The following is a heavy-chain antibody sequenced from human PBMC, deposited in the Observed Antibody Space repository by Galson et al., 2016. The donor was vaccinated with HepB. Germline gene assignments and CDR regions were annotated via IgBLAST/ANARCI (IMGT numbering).Heavy chain of an antibody. CDR1: GGSVSSGSYY. D-gene: IGHD6-6*01. Sequence: ETLSLTCTVSGGSVSSGSYYWSWIRQPPGKGLEWIGFIYYTGITTYNPSLKSPVTISADTSKNQFSLKLNTVTAADAAVYYWARGWRSAVRLTRLDPWGQGTQVTIAS. V-gene: IGHV4-61*01. J-gene: IGHJ5*02. CDR2: IYYTGIT. CDR3: ARGWRSAVRLTRLDP.